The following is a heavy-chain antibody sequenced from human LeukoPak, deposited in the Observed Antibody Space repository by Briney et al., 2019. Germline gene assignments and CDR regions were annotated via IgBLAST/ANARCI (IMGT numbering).Heavy chain of an antibody. CDR2: IIPIFGTA. V-gene: IGHV1-69*13. Sequence: GASVKVSCKASGGTFSSYAISWVRQAPGQGLEWMGGIIPIFGTANYAQKFQGRVTITADESTSTAYMELRSLRSDDTAVYYCARHYDFWSGYYSGFDYWGQGTLVTVSS. CDR1: GGTFSSYA. J-gene: IGHJ4*02. CDR3: ARHYDFWSGYYSGFDY. D-gene: IGHD3-3*01.